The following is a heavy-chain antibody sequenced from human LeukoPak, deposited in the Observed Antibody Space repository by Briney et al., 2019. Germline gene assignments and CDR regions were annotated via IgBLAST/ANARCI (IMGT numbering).Heavy chain of an antibody. CDR2: INHSGST. V-gene: IGHV4-34*01. D-gene: IGHD3-10*01. CDR1: GGSFSGYY. Sequence: SETLSLTCAVYGGSFSGYYWSWIRQPPGKGLEWIGEINHSGSTNYNPSLKRRVTISVDTSKKQLSLKVRYVTGEDRAVYYCARLGYYGSGSPLTYYYYGMDVWGQGTTVTVSS. J-gene: IGHJ6*02. CDR3: ARLGYYGSGSPLTYYYYGMDV.